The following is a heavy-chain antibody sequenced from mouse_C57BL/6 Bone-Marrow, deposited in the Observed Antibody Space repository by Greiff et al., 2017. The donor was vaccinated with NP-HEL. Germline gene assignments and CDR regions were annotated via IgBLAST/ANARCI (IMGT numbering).Heavy chain of an antibody. CDR2: IYPGSGST. V-gene: IGHV1-55*01. CDR3: ARVDSSGYLDY. J-gene: IGHJ2*01. CDR1: GYTFTSYW. Sequence: QVHVKQPGAELVKPGASVKMSCKASGYTFTSYWITWVKQRPGQGLEWIGDIYPGSGSTNYNEKFKSKATLTVDTSSSTAYMQLSSLTSEDSAVYYCARVDSSGYLDYWGQGTTLTVSS. D-gene: IGHD3-2*02.